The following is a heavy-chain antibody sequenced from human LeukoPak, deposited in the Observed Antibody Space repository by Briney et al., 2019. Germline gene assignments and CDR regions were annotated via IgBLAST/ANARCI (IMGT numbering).Heavy chain of an antibody. D-gene: IGHD6-13*01. V-gene: IGHV3-74*01. J-gene: IGHJ4*02. CDR3: ARDLFVAAAADY. CDR1: GFTFSNYW. CDR2: INSDGSST. Sequence: PGGSLRLSCAASGFTFSNYWMHWVREAPGKGLVWVSRINSDGSSTNSADSVKGRFTISRDNSKNTLYLQMNSLRAEDTAVYYCARDLFVAAAADYWGQGTLVTVSS.